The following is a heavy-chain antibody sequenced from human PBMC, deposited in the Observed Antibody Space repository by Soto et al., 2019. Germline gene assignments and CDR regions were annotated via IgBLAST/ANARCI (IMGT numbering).Heavy chain of an antibody. CDR2: IVPIFGTA. V-gene: IGHV1-69*13. J-gene: IGHJ3*02. Sequence: SVKVSCKASGGTFSSYAISWVRQAPGQGLEWMGGIVPIFGTANYAQKFQGRVTITADESTSTAYMELSSLRSEDTAVYYCASPWELLSDAFDIWGQGTMVTVSS. CDR1: GGTFSSYA. CDR3: ASPWELLSDAFDI. D-gene: IGHD1-26*01.